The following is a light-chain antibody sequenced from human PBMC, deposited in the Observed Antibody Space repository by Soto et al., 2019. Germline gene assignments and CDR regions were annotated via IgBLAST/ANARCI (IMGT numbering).Light chain of an antibody. V-gene: IGKV3-20*01. J-gene: IGKJ5*01. CDR3: QQYGSSPVT. CDR1: QSVSSSY. CDR2: DAS. Sequence: EIVLTQSPGTLSLSPGERATLSCRASQSVSSSYLAWYQQKPGQAPRLLLYDASSRATGIPDRFSGSGSGTNFTLTISRREPEDFAVYYGQQYGSSPVTFGQGTRLEMK.